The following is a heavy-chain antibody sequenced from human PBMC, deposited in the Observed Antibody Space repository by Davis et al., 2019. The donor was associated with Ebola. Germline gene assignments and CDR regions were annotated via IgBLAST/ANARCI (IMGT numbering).Heavy chain of an antibody. D-gene: IGHD2-8*01. CDR3: ARRVYSRSGFDS. CDR1: RYTFTNYD. Sequence: ASVKVSCKTSRYTFTNYDSNWVRQATGQGLEWMGWLNPNSGNTDSTHKFQGRLTMTKNISIGTAYMELSTLTSEDTAVYYCARRVYSRSGFDSWGQGTLVTVSS. V-gene: IGHV1-8*02. CDR2: LNPNSGNT. J-gene: IGHJ4*02.